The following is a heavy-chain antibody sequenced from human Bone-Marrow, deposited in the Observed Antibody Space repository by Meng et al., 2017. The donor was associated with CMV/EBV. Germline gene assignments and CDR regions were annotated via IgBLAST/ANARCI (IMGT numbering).Heavy chain of an antibody. Sequence: GGSLRLSCSASGFIFTIYAMTWVRQAPGKGLEWVSTIYSDGSTYYADSLKGRFTISRDNSKNTLSLQMNSLRAADTAVYYCAKAGPGIVPSKNGMDVCGQGTTVTVSS. V-gene: IGHV3-23*01. CDR3: AKAGPGIVPSKNGMDV. CDR1: GFIFTIYA. D-gene: IGHD1-26*01. J-gene: IGHJ6*02. CDR2: IYSDGST.